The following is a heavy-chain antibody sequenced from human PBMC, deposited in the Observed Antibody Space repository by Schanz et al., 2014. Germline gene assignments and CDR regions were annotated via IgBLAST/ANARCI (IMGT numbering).Heavy chain of an antibody. D-gene: IGHD3-10*02. CDR3: ARENVGRGFDY. CDR1: GGSISSSSYY. Sequence: QLQLQESGPGLVKPSETLSLTCTVSGGSISSSSYYWGWIRQPPGKGLEWIGSIFYSGSTYYNLSLRGRVSISLAPSKTQSSRKVNSVTAAETAVYYCARENVGRGFDYWGRGALVTVSS. CDR2: IFYSGST. V-gene: IGHV4-39*02. J-gene: IGHJ4*02.